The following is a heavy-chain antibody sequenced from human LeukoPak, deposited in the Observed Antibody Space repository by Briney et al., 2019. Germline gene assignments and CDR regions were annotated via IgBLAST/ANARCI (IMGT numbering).Heavy chain of an antibody. CDR2: ISSTSSAI. CDR1: GFIFFNYG. Sequence: PGGSLRLSCAASGFIFFNYGMNWVRQAPGKGLEWVSYISSTSSAIYYADSVKGRFTVSRDNAKNSLYLQLNSLKAEDTAVYYCARGEGLGTTNGGYYFAYWGQGSLVIVSS. D-gene: IGHD1-26*01. V-gene: IGHV3-48*04. CDR3: ARGEGLGTTNGGYYFAY. J-gene: IGHJ4*02.